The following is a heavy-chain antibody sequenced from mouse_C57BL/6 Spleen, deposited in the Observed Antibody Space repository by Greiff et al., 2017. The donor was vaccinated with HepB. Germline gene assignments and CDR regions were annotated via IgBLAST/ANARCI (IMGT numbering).Heavy chain of an antibody. V-gene: IGHV1-55*01. CDR1: GYTFTSYW. D-gene: IGHD1-1*01. CDR2: IYPGSGST. J-gene: IGHJ4*01. Sequence: QVHVKQPGAELVKPGASVKMSCKASGYTFTSYWITWVKQRPGQGLEWIGDIYPGSGSTNYNEKFKSKATLTVDTSSSTAYMQRSSLTSEDSAVSYCARSPYYGSSSFMDDWGQGTSVTVSS. CDR3: ARSPYYGSSSFMDD.